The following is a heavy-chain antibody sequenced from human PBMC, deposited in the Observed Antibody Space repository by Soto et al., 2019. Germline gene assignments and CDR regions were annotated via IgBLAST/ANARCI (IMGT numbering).Heavy chain of an antibody. J-gene: IGHJ6*02. V-gene: IGHV3-23*01. Sequence: EVQLLESGGGLVQPGGSLRLSCAASGFTFSSYAMSWVRQAPGKGLEWVSAISGGGGSTCYADSVKGRFTISRDNSMNTLFLQMNSLRAEDTAVYYCASNSRLYYYYGMGVWCQGTTVTVSS. CDR2: ISGGGGST. CDR3: ASNSRLYYYYGMGV. CDR1: GFTFSSYA.